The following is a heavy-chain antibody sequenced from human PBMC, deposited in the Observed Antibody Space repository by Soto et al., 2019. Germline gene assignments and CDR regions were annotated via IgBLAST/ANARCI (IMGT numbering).Heavy chain of an antibody. D-gene: IGHD3-22*01. V-gene: IGHV4-34*01. CDR2: INHSGST. Sequence: PSETLSLTCTVSGGSISTYYWSWIRQPPGKGLEWIGEINHSGSTNYNPSLKSRVTISVDTSKNQFSLKLSSVTAADTAVYYCARVVDYYDSSGYKNWGQGTLVTVSS. CDR3: ARVVDYYDSSGYKN. J-gene: IGHJ4*02. CDR1: GGSISTYY.